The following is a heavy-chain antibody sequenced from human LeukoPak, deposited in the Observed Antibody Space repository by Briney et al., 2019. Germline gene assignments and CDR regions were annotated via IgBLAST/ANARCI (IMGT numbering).Heavy chain of an antibody. CDR2: INPNSGGT. D-gene: IGHD1-26*01. J-gene: IGHJ4*02. Sequence: GASVKVSCKASGYTFTGYYMHWVRQAPGQELEWMGWINPNSGGTNYAQKFQGRVTMTRDTSISTAYMELSRLRSDDTAVYYCARERSWVGATFYFDYWGQGTLVTVSS. CDR1: GYTFTGYY. CDR3: ARERSWVGATFYFDY. V-gene: IGHV1-2*02.